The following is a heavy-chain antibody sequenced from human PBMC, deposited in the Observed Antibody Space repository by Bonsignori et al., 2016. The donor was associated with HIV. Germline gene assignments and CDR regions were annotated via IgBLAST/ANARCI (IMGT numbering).Heavy chain of an antibody. J-gene: IGHJ4*02. D-gene: IGHD2-15*01. CDR2: LFHRGST. V-gene: IGHV4-38-2*01. CDR1: GYAISDGSR. CDR3: ARQGGHTSGLFDY. Sequence: SETLSLTCSVSGYAISDGSRWGLGSGGPLGRGMEWIGSLFHRGSTHYNPSLRSRITMLIDTSKNRFSLTLNSVTAADTAVYYCARQGGHTSGLFDYWGQGTLVTVSS.